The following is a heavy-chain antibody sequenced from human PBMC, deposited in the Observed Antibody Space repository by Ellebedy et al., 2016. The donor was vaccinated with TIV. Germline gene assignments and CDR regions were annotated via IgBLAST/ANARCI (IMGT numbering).Heavy chain of an antibody. CDR3: ARDTGYYYDSSGYWHAFDI. D-gene: IGHD3-22*01. J-gene: IGHJ3*02. V-gene: IGHV1-2*04. CDR2: VNPNSGDT. Sequence: ASVKVSCXASGYMFISYDINWVRQAPGQGLEWMGWVNPNSGDTDYAQKFQGWVTMTRDTSISTAYMELRKLRSDDTAVYYCARDTGYYYDSSGYWHAFDIWGQGTMLTVSS. CDR1: GYMFISYD.